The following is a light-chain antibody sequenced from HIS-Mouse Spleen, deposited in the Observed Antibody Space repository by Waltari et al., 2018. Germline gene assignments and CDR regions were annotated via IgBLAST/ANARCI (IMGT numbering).Light chain of an antibody. Sequence: SYELTQPPSVSVSPGQTARITCSGDALPKKYAYWYQQKSGQAPVLVIYEDSKRTSGIPERFSGSSSGTMATLTISGAQVEDEADYYCYSTDSSGKHYVFGTGTKVTVL. CDR2: EDS. V-gene: IGLV3-10*01. J-gene: IGLJ1*01. CDR3: YSTDSSGKHYV. CDR1: ALPKKY.